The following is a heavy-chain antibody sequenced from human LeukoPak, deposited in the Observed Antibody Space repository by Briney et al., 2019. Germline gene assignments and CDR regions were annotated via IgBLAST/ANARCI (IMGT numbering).Heavy chain of an antibody. D-gene: IGHD6-6*01. CDR1: GYSISSDYY. J-gene: IGHJ5*02. CDR2: IYHSGST. V-gene: IGHV4-38-2*02. CDR3: ARVAARVFDP. Sequence: PSETLSLTCTVSGYSISSDYYWGWIRQPPGKGLEWIGSIYHSGSTYYNPSLKSRVTISVDTSKNQFSLKLSSVTAADTAVYYCARVAARVFDPWGQGTLVTVSS.